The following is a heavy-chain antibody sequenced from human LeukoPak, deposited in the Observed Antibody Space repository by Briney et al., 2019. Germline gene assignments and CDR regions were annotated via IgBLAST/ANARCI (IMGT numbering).Heavy chain of an antibody. V-gene: IGHV4-39*01. J-gene: IGHJ6*03. CDR1: GVSISSTTYH. CDR3: ARLLLYYYYIDV. Sequence: SQTLSLTCTVSGVSISSTTYHWGWIRHPPGKGLGWIGSIYFSGTTYYNPSLKSRVTISVDTSENQFSLKLNSVTAADTAVYYGARLLLYYYYIDVWGKGTTVTVSS. CDR2: IYFSGTT.